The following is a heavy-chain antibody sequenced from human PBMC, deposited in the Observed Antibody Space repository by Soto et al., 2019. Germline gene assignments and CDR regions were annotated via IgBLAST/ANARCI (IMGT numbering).Heavy chain of an antibody. J-gene: IGHJ5*02. CDR1: GGTFSSYA. CDR2: IIPIFGTA. V-gene: IGHV1-69*06. CDR3: ARESSERITIFGVAPGWFDP. D-gene: IGHD3-3*01. Sequence: GASVKVSCKASGGTFSSYAISWVRQAPGQGLEWMGGIIPIFGTANYARKFQGRVTITADKSTSTAYMELSSLRSEDTAVYYCARESSERITIFGVAPGWFDPWGQGTLVTVSS.